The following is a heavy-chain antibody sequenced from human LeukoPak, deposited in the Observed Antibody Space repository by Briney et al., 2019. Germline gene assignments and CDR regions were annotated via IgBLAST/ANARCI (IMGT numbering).Heavy chain of an antibody. CDR2: IKQDGSEK. Sequence: GGSLRLSCAASGFTFNSYWMSWVRQAPGKGLEWVANIKQDGSEKYYVDSVKGRFTISRDNAKNQLYLQMNRLRADDTAVYYCARSQLYSSSDYWGQGTPVTVSS. CDR3: ARSQLYSSSDY. J-gene: IGHJ4*02. V-gene: IGHV3-7*04. CDR1: GFTFNSYW. D-gene: IGHD6-13*01.